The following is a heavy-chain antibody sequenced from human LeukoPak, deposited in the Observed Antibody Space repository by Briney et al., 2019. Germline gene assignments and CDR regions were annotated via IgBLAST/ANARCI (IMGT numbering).Heavy chain of an antibody. J-gene: IGHJ6*03. CDR2: IYYSGNT. V-gene: IGHV4-31*03. CDR1: GGSISSDDYY. Sequence: PSETLSLTCTVSGGSISSDDYYWSWIRQHPEKGLEWVGYIYYSGNTYYNPSLKSRVTISVDTSKNQFSLKLSSVTAADTAVYYCARVDVPNYYYMDVWGKGTTVTVSS. CDR3: ARVDVPNYYYMDV.